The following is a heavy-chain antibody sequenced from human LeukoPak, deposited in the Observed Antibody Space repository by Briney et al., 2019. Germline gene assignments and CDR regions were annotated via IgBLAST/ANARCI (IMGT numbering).Heavy chain of an antibody. J-gene: IGHJ5*02. Sequence: GGSLRLSCAASGFTFSTYEMNWVRQAPGKGLEWLSYIIGDGTTTPYADSVRDRFTISRDNDKNSLYLQMNSLRADDTAVYYCVRDRGGTYSGDNLFDPWGQGTLVTVSS. CDR1: GFTFSTYE. D-gene: IGHD1/OR15-1a*01. CDR3: VRDRGGTYSGDNLFDP. CDR2: IIGDGTTT. V-gene: IGHV3-48*03.